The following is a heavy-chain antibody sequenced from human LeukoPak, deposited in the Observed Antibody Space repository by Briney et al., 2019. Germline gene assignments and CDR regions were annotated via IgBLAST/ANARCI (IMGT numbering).Heavy chain of an antibody. CDR2: INHSGST. V-gene: IGHV4-34*01. J-gene: IGHJ5*02. CDR1: GGSLSGYY. CDR3: ARDSTPYYDFWSGINWFDP. Sequence: SETLSLTCAVYGGSLSGYYWSWIRQPPGKGLEWIGEINHSGSTNYNPSLKSRVTISVDTSKNQFSLKLSSVTAADTAVYYCARDSTPYYDFWSGINWFDPWGQGTLVTVSS. D-gene: IGHD3-3*01.